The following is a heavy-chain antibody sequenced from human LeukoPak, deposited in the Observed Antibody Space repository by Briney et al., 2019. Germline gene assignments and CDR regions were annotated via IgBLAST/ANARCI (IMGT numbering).Heavy chain of an antibody. Sequence: GRSLRLSCAASGFTFNKYGMNWVRRAPGKGVECLVVIWHYGRNKYFPDSVKGLFTLSRDNSQNTLYLQMSSLGAEDTAVYYCARDRGSDDSIDQGGQGPRVTV. D-gene: IGHD2-15*01. CDR3: ARDRGSDDSIDQ. J-gene: IGHJ4*02. CDR2: IWHYGRNK. V-gene: IGHV3-33*01. CDR1: GFTFNKYG.